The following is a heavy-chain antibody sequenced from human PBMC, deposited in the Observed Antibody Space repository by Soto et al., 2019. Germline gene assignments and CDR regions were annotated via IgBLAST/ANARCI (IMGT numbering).Heavy chain of an antibody. CDR3: ARVRIALDGMDV. CDR1: GFTFSGYS. V-gene: IGHV3-48*01. Sequence: GGSLRLSCAASGFTFSGYSVNWVRQAPGKGLEWVSYISSGSKTIYYAESVKGRFTVSRDNAKNTLYLQMNSLRAEDTAVYYCARVRIALDGMDVWGQGTTVTVSS. D-gene: IGHD6-13*01. J-gene: IGHJ6*02. CDR2: ISSGSKTI.